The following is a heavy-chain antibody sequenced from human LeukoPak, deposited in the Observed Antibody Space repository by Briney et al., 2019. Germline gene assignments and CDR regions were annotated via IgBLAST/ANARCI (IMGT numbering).Heavy chain of an antibody. CDR3: ARADSSGWYLRKYYYYYYMDV. Sequence: ASVKVSCKASGYTFTSYAMNWVRQAPGQGLEWMGWINTNTGNPTYAQGFTGRFVFSLDTSVSTAYLQISSLKAEDTAVYYCARADSSGWYLRKYYYYYYMDVWGKGTTVTVSS. D-gene: IGHD6-19*01. V-gene: IGHV7-4-1*02. CDR1: GYTFTSYA. J-gene: IGHJ6*03. CDR2: INTNTGNP.